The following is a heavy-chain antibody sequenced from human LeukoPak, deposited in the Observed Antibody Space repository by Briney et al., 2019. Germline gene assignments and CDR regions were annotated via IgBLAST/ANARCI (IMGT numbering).Heavy chain of an antibody. CDR2: INPDSGGT. CDR3: ARTFYDTLDSDAFDF. Sequence: ASVKVSCKASGYTFTGYYMHWVRQAPGQGLEWMGRINPDSGGTNNAQKFQGRVTMTRDTSISTAYMELSRLMSDDKAVYYCARTFYDTLDSDAFDFWGQGTMVIVSS. J-gene: IGHJ3*01. D-gene: IGHD2/OR15-2a*01. CDR1: GYTFTGYY. V-gene: IGHV1-2*06.